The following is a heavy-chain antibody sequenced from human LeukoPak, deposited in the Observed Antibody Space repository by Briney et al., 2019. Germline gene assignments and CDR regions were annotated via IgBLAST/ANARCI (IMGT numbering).Heavy chain of an antibody. CDR1: GYTLTELS. CDR2: FDPEDGET. CDR3: ATPAGTALRFLEWLSPNYGMDV. V-gene: IGHV1-24*01. D-gene: IGHD3-3*01. Sequence: ASVKVSCKVSGYTLTELSMHWVRQAPGKGLEWMGGFDPEDGETIYAQKFQGRVTMTEDTSTDTAYMELSSLRSEDTVVYYCATPAGTALRFLEWLSPNYGMDVWGQGTTVTVSS. J-gene: IGHJ6*02.